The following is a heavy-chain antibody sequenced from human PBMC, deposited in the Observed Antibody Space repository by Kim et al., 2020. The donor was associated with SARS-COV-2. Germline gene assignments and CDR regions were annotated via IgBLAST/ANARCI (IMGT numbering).Heavy chain of an antibody. CDR3: ASLAVAGTFAGAFDI. Sequence: SETLSLTCTVSGYSISSGYYWGWIRQPPGKGLEWIGSIYHSGSTYYNPSLKSRVTISVDTSKNQFSLKLSSVTAADTAVYYCASLAVAGTFAGAFDIWGQGTMVTVSS. D-gene: IGHD6-19*01. V-gene: IGHV4-38-2*02. CDR2: IYHSGST. CDR1: GYSISSGYY. J-gene: IGHJ3*02.